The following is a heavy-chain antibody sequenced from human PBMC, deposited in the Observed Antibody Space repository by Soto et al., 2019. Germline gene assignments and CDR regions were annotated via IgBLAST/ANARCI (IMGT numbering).Heavy chain of an antibody. Sequence: SETLSLTCAVSGYSISSGYYWGWTRQPPGKGLEWIGSIYHSGSTYYNPSLKSRVTISVDTSKNQFSLKLSSVTAADTAVYYCASQALAAAGTRGWFDPWGQGTLVTVSS. J-gene: IGHJ5*02. CDR3: ASQALAAAGTRGWFDP. V-gene: IGHV4-38-2*01. D-gene: IGHD6-13*01. CDR2: IYHSGST. CDR1: GYSISSGYY.